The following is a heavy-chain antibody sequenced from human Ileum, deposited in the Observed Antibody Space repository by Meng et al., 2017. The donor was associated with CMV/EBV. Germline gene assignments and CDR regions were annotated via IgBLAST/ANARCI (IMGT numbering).Heavy chain of an antibody. J-gene: IGHJ6*02. V-gene: IGHV4-34*01. CDR1: GGSLSGYY. D-gene: IGHD1-14*01. Sequence: SETLSPTCVVKGGSLSGYYWGWIRQFPGKGLEWIGEINYSGSTNYNPSLKGRVTISRDTSKDQFSLKLSSTIAADTAVYYCARVSGLYAMDVLGQGAMVTVSS. CDR3: ARVSGLYAMDV. CDR2: INYSGST.